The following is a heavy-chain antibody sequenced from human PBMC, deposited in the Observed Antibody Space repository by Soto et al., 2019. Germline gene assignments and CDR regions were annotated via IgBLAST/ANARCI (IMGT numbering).Heavy chain of an antibody. CDR1: GFTFSSYA. D-gene: IGHD2-2*01. Sequence: QAGGSLRLSCAASGFTFSSYAMSWVRQAPGKGLEWVSAISGSGGSTYYADSVKGRFTISRDNSKNTLYLQMNSLRAEDTAVYYCAKVPINIVVVPAAHFDYWGQGTLVTVSS. J-gene: IGHJ4*02. V-gene: IGHV3-23*01. CDR3: AKVPINIVVVPAAHFDY. CDR2: ISGSGGST.